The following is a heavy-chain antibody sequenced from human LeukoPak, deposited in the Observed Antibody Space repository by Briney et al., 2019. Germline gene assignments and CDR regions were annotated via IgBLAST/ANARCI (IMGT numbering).Heavy chain of an antibody. CDR1: GYTFSSYY. J-gene: IGHJ4*02. Sequence: ASVKVSCKASGYTFSSYYVHWVRQAPGQGLEWMGILNPRGDITSYAQNFQGRVTVTRGTSTNTVYMELSSLRSDDTALYYCVRGPLTTVTTLDYWGQGTLVTVSS. CDR3: VRGPLTTVTTLDY. V-gene: IGHV1-46*01. CDR2: LNPRGDIT. D-gene: IGHD4-17*01.